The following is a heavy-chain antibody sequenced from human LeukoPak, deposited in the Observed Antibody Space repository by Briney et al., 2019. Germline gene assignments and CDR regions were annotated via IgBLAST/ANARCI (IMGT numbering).Heavy chain of an antibody. CDR1: GGSFSGYY. D-gene: IGHD5-24*01. V-gene: IGHV4-34*01. CDR3: ARVGRSSQRSLQYSY. J-gene: IGHJ4*02. CDR2: INHSGST. Sequence: SEALSLTCAVYGGSFSGYYWSWIRQPPGKGLEWIGEINHSGSTNYNPSLKSRVTISVDTSKNQFSLKLSSVTAADTAVYYCARVGRSSQRSLQYSYWGQGSLVTVSS.